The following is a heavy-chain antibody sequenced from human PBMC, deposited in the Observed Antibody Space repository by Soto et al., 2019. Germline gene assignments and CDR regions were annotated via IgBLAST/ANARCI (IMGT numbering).Heavy chain of an antibody. V-gene: IGHV3-23*01. CDR1: GFTFSNYA. D-gene: IGHD3-22*01. CDR3: AKDLSSLGWLALGAPFDS. CDR2: ISANGRNA. Sequence: EVHLLASGGDVVQPGRSLRLSCAASGFTFSNYAMNWIRQAPGKGLEWLSSISANGRNAYNADSVKGRFTISRDRSKNTLYLQLDSLRVEDTAIYFCAKDLSSLGWLALGAPFDSWGQGTLVNVSS. J-gene: IGHJ4*02.